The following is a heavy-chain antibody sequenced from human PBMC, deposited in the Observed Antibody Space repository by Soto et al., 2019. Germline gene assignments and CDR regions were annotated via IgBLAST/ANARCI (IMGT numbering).Heavy chain of an antibody. Sequence: ASVKVSCKASGYTFTGYYMHWVRQAPGQGLEWMGWINPNSGGTNYAQKIQGWVTMTRDTSISTAYMELSRLSSDDTAVYYCARGASGIVVVVAASFDWFDPWG. D-gene: IGHD2-15*01. CDR2: INPNSGGT. CDR1: GYTFTGYY. CDR3: ARGASGIVVVVAASFDWFDP. J-gene: IGHJ5*02. V-gene: IGHV1-2*04.